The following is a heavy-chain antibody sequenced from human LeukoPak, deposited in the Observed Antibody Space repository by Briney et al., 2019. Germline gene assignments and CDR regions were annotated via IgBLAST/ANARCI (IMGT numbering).Heavy chain of an antibody. Sequence: PGGSLRLSCAASGFTFSDYSMNWVRQAPGKGLEWVASVNTVSSYIYYADSMRGRFTISRDNAKNSLFLQMNSLRAEDTAVYYCAXLRRNSDRSDFFYYYDHWGQGTLVTVSS. J-gene: IGHJ4*02. CDR3: AXLRRNSDRSDFFYYYDH. CDR1: GFTFSDYS. CDR2: VNTVSSYI. V-gene: IGHV3-21*01. D-gene: IGHD3-22*01.